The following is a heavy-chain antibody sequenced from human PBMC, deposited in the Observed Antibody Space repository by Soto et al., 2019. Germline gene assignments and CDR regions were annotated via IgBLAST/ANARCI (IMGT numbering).Heavy chain of an antibody. V-gene: IGHV4-39*01. D-gene: IGHD2-15*01. CDR3: ARHTPAISISDH. J-gene: IGHJ4*02. Sequence: SWTLSLTCTVSGGSISSSIYYWGWIRQPPGKGLEWIGSIYYSGSTYYNPSLKSRVTISVDTSKNQFSLKLSSVTAADTAVYYCARHTPAISISDHWGQGTLVTVSS. CDR2: IYYSGST. CDR1: GGSISSSIYY.